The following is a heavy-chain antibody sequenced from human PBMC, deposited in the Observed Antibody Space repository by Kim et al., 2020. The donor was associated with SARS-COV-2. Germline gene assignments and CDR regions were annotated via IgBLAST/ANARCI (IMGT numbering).Heavy chain of an antibody. J-gene: IGHJ4*02. Sequence: YYNPPLKSRVTISVDTSKNQFSLKLSSVTAADTAVYYCARSGTSENYFDYWGQGTLVTVSS. V-gene: IGHV4-39*01. CDR3: ARSGTSENYFDY.